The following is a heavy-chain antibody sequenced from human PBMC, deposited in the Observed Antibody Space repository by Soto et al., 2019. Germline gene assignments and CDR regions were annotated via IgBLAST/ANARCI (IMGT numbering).Heavy chain of an antibody. CDR1: GFTFSSYG. V-gene: IGHV3-33*01. Sequence: GGSLRLSCAASGFTFSSYGTHWVRQAPGKGLEWVAVIWYDGSNKYYADSVKGRFTISRDNSKNTLYLQMNSLRAEDTAVYYCARDQQQLVNWYFDLWGRGTLVTVSS. J-gene: IGHJ2*01. D-gene: IGHD6-13*01. CDR3: ARDQQQLVNWYFDL. CDR2: IWYDGSNK.